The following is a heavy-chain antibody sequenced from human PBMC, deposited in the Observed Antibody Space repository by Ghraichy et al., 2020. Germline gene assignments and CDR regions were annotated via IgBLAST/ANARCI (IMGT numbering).Heavy chain of an antibody. Sequence: SETLSLTCAISGDSVSSDRAAWNWISQSPSRGLEWRGSTFYRSKWYNDYAVSVKSRITISPDTSKNQFSLQLNSVTPGDTAVYFCARALSPVGGMDVWGQGTTVKVSS. CDR2: TFYRSKWYN. D-gene: IGHD1-26*01. J-gene: IGHJ6*02. V-gene: IGHV6-1*01. CDR3: ARALSPVGGMDV. CDR1: GDSVSSDRAA.